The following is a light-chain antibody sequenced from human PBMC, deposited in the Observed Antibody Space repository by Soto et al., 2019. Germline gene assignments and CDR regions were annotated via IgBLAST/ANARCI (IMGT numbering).Light chain of an antibody. CDR1: SSDVGGHNS. CDR2: DVS. Sequence: QSALTQPASVSGSPGQSITISFTGTSSDVGGHNSVSWYRQDPGKAPKLMIYDVSNRPSGVSDRFSGSKSGNTASLTISGLQIEDKADYYCSSFTSSVTYVFGTGTKVTVL. J-gene: IGLJ1*01. V-gene: IGLV2-14*01. CDR3: SSFTSSVTYV.